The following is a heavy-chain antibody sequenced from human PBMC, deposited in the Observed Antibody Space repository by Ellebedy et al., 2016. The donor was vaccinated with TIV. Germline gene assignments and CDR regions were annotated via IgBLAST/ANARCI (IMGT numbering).Heavy chain of an antibody. Sequence: LRLXXAVSGGSISSSGYSWSWTRQPPGKGLEWVGYIYHSGSASYNPSLKSRVTISVDRSKKQFSLKLSSVTGADTAVYYCAREVWGHWYFDLWGRGTLVTVSS. CDR3: AREVWGHWYFDL. CDR1: GGSISSSGYS. J-gene: IGHJ2*01. CDR2: IYHSGSA. D-gene: IGHD3-16*01. V-gene: IGHV4-30-2*01.